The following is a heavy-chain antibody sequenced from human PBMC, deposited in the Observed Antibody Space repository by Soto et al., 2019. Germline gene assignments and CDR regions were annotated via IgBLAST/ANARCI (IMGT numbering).Heavy chain of an antibody. V-gene: IGHV1-8*01. D-gene: IGHD3-16*02. CDR2: MNPNSGNT. CDR1: GYTFTSYD. Sequence: QVQLVQSGAEVKKPGASVKVSCKASGYTFTSYDINWVRQATGQGLEWMGWMNPNSGNTGYAQKFQGRVTMTRNTSISTDYMELSSLRSEDTAVYYCARVMEDDYVWGSYRPPSFDYWGQGTLVTVSS. CDR3: ARVMEDDYVWGSYRPPSFDY. J-gene: IGHJ4*02.